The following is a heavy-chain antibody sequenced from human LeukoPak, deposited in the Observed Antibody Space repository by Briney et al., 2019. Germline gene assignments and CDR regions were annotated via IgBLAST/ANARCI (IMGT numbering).Heavy chain of an antibody. CDR3: ARVWQDYSNADY. CDR2: INSWSSLI. D-gene: IGHD4-11*01. V-gene: IGHV3-48*01. Sequence: PGGSLRLSCAASGFTFSNYHMNWVRQAPGKGLEWVSYINSWSSLIYHADSVKGRFAISRDNAKSSLYLQMNSLTAEDTAVYYCARVWQDYSNADYWGQGTLVTVSS. CDR1: GFTFSNYH. J-gene: IGHJ4*02.